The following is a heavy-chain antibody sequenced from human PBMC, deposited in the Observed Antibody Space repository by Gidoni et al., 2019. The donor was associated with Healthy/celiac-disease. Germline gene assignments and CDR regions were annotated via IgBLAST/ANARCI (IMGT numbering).Heavy chain of an antibody. Sequence: EVQLVESGGGLVKPGGSLRLSCAASGFTFSSYSMNWVRQAPGKGLEWVSSISSSSSYIYYADSVKGRFTISRDNAKNSLYLQMNSLRAEDTAVYYCASRYSSSSTYYYYYGMDVWGQGTTVTVSS. J-gene: IGHJ6*02. CDR3: ASRYSSSSTYYYYYGMDV. CDR2: ISSSSSYI. CDR1: GFTFSSYS. D-gene: IGHD6-6*01. V-gene: IGHV3-21*01.